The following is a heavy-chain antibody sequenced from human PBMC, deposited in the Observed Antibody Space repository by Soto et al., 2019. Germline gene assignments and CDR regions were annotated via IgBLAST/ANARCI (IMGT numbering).Heavy chain of an antibody. CDR3: AKDLGPLDYGMDV. V-gene: IGHV3-9*01. J-gene: IGHJ6*02. CDR2: ISWNSGSI. CDR1: GFTFDDYA. Sequence: GGPLRLSCAASGFTFDDYAMHWVRQAPGKGLEWVSGISWNSGSIGYADSVKGRFTISRDNAKNSLYLQMNSLRAEDTALYYCAKDLGPLDYGMDVWGQGTTVTVSS. D-gene: IGHD3-16*01.